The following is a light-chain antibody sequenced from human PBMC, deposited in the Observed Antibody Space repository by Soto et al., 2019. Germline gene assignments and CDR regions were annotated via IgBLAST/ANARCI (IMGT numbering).Light chain of an antibody. V-gene: IGLV2-14*03. J-gene: IGLJ2*01. Sequence: QSALTQPASVSGSPGQPITISCTGTSGDVGAYNYVSWYQQHPGKAPKLMIYDVTNRPSGVSDRFSGSKSGKTASLTISGLQPEDEAEYYCSSYTSSSTVVFGGGTQLTVL. CDR1: SGDVGAYNY. CDR3: SSYTSSSTVV. CDR2: DVT.